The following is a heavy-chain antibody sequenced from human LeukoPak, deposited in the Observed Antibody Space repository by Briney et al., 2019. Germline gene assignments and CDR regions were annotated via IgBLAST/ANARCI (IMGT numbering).Heavy chain of an antibody. J-gene: IGHJ3*02. CDR2: IYTSGST. CDR1: GGSISSYY. D-gene: IGHD3-22*01. CDR3: ARTPRITMIVVVIEAFDI. Sequence: SETLSLTGTVSGGSISSYYWSWIRQPAGKGLEWIGRIYTSGSTNYNPSLKSRVTMSVDTSKNQFSLKLSSVTAADTAVYYCARTPRITMIVVVIEAFDIWGQGTMVTVSS. V-gene: IGHV4-4*07.